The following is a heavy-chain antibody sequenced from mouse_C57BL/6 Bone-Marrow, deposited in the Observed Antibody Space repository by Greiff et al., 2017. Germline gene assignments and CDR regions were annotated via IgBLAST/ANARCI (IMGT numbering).Heavy chain of an antibody. CDR2: IDPSDSET. V-gene: IGHV1-52*01. CDR1: GYTFTSYW. J-gene: IGHJ1*03. CDR3: ARRRLRYFDV. D-gene: IGHD2-2*01. Sequence: QVQLQQPGAELVRPGSSVKLSCKASGYTFTSYWMHWVKQRPIQGLEWIGNIDPSDSETHYNEKFKDKATMTVDKSSSTAYMQLSSLTAEDSAVYYCARRRLRYFDVWGTGTTVTVSS.